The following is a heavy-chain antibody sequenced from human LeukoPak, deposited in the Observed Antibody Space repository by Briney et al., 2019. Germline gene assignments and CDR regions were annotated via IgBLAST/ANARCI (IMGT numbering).Heavy chain of an antibody. D-gene: IGHD2-2*01. V-gene: IGHV3-23*01. J-gene: IGHJ4*02. CDR2: ISGSGGST. CDR1: GFTFSNYA. CDR3: AKVPKGGYFDY. Sequence: HSGGSLRLSCAASGFTFSNYAMCWVRQAPGKGLEWVSHISGSGGSTYYADSVKGRFTISRDNSKNTLYLQMNSLRAEDTAVYYCAKVPKGGYFDYWGQGTLVTVSS.